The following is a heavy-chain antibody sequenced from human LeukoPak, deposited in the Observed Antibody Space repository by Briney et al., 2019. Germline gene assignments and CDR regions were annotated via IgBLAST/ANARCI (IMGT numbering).Heavy chain of an antibody. Sequence: GGSLTLSCVASGFTFSDFWMNWVRQAPGRGLEWVANIKQDGSEKYYVDSVKGRFTISRDNAKNSLYLEMNSLRAKDTAVYYCARWNTARYTIDYNYHYMDVWGKGTTVTVSS. CDR3: ARWNTARYTIDYNYHYMDV. CDR2: IKQDGSEK. CDR1: GFTFSDFW. D-gene: IGHD1-14*01. J-gene: IGHJ6*03. V-gene: IGHV3-7*01.